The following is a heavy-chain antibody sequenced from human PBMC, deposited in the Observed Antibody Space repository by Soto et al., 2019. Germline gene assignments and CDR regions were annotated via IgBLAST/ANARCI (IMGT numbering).Heavy chain of an antibody. Sequence: GGSLRLSCAASGFTFSSYGMHWVRQAPGKGLEWVAVISYDGSNKYYADSVKGRFTISRDNSKNTLYLQMNSLRAEDTAVYYCAKDRYNWNDGMFDYWGQGTLVTVSS. CDR1: GFTFSSYG. D-gene: IGHD1-1*01. CDR3: AKDRYNWNDGMFDY. J-gene: IGHJ4*02. CDR2: ISYDGSNK. V-gene: IGHV3-30*18.